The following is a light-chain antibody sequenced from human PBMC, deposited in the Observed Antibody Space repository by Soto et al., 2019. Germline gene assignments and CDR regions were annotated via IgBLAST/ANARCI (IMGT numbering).Light chain of an antibody. CDR2: DAS. V-gene: IGKV1-33*01. Sequence: DIQMTQSPSSLSASVGDRVTITCQASQDITNYLHWYQQKPGEAPKLLIYDASNLETGVPSRFSGSGSGTEFTFTISSLQPEDIATYYCQQYDDLPLTFGPGTRVDIK. J-gene: IGKJ3*01. CDR1: QDITNY. CDR3: QQYDDLPLT.